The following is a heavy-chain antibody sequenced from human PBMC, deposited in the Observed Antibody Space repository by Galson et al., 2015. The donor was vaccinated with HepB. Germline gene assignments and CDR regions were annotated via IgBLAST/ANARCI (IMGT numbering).Heavy chain of an antibody. CDR2: IFYNGDT. CDR1: GGFISNFY. CDR3: ARDEPYGGNPRDL. Sequence: ETLSLTCSLSGGFISNFYWTWIRQPPGKGLEWIGYIFYNGDTAYNPSLKSRVSISLDASRNEFSLTLRSVTAADTAVYYCARDEPYGGNPRDLWGPGLLVTVSS. J-gene: IGHJ5*02. V-gene: IGHV4-59*01. D-gene: IGHD4/OR15-4a*01.